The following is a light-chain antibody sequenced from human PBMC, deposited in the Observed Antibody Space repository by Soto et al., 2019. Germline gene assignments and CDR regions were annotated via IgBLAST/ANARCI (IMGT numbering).Light chain of an antibody. J-gene: IGKJ2*01. Sequence: EIVMTQSPATLSVSPGERATLSCRASQSVSSNLAWYQQKPGQAPRLLIYGASTRATGIPARFSGSGSGTEFTLNISSLQSEDFAVYYCQQYNNWPPYNFGQEPKLEIK. V-gene: IGKV3-15*01. CDR1: QSVSSN. CDR2: GAS. CDR3: QQYNNWPPYN.